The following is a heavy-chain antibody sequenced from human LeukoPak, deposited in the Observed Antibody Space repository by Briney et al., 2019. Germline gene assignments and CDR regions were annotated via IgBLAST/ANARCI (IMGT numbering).Heavy chain of an antibody. CDR2: IYYSGST. D-gene: IGHD5-24*01. CDR1: GGPISSGDYY. J-gene: IGHJ4*02. V-gene: IGHV4-30-4*08. CDR3: ARVEMATIGPLSGDY. Sequence: SQTLSLTCTVSGGPISSGDYYWSWIRQPPGKGLEWIGYIYYSGSTYYNPSLKSRVTISVDTSKNQFSLKLRSVTAADTAVYYCARVEMATIGPLSGDYWGQGTLVTVSS.